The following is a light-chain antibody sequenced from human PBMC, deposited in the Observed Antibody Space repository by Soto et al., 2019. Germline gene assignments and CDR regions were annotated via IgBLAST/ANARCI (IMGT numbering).Light chain of an antibody. CDR3: QQRNTWG. CDR1: QSLDIY. J-gene: IGKJ5*01. Sequence: DIVLTQSPATLSLSPGERATLSCRASQSLDIYLAWYQQKPGQAPRLLIYDASNRATGIPARFTGSGSGTDFTLTISSLEPEDFAGYYCQQRNTWGFGQGTRLEI. CDR2: DAS. V-gene: IGKV3-11*01.